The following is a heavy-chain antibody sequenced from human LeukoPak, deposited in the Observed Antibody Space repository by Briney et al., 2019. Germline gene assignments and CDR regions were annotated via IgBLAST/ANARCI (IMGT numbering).Heavy chain of an antibody. J-gene: IGHJ6*02. CDR2: TSYDGTNK. CDR1: GFFFSSYG. V-gene: IGHV3-30*18. Sequence: GGSLRLSSAASGFFFSSYGMHWVRQAPGKGLGWGAGTSYDGTNKFYGDSVKGRLTISRDNSQNTLCLQMDSLRAEDTAVYYCAKSTRVNSRDYGMDVWGQGTTVTVFS. CDR3: AKSTRVNSRDYGMDV. D-gene: IGHD1-7*01.